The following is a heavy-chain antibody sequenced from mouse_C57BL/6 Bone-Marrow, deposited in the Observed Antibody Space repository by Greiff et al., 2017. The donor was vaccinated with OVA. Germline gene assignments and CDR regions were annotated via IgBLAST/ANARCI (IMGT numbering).Heavy chain of an antibody. CDR3: ESARNPYAMDY. Sequence: VQLQQSGPELVKPGASVKISCKASGYSFTDYNMNWVKQSNGKSLEWIGVINPNYGTTSYNQKFKGKATLTVDQSSSTAYMQLNSLTSEDSAIYIYESARNPYAMDYWGQGTSVTVSS. V-gene: IGHV1-39*01. J-gene: IGHJ4*01. CDR1: GYSFTDYN. CDR2: INPNYGTT. D-gene: IGHD6-1*01.